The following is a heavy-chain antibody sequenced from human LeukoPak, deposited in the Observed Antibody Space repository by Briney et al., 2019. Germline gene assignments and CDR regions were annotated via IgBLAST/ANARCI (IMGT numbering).Heavy chain of an antibody. J-gene: IGHJ4*02. Sequence: GGSLRLSCAASGFTFSGSATHWVRQASGKGLEWVGRIRSKANSYATAYAASVKGRFTISRDDSKSTAYLQTNSLKTEDTAVYYCTRRTKDTIFGVAPFDYWGQGTLVTVSS. CDR3: TRRTKDTIFGVAPFDY. CDR2: IRSKANSYAT. D-gene: IGHD3-3*01. V-gene: IGHV3-73*01. CDR1: GFTFSGSA.